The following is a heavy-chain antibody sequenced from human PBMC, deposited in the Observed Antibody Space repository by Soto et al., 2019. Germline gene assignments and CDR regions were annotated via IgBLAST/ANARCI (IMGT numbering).Heavy chain of an antibody. V-gene: IGHV5-51*01. D-gene: IGHD3-9*01. CDR3: ASGYYDILTGPYYGMNV. CDR1: GYSFTSYW. CDR2: IYPGDSDT. J-gene: IGHJ6*04. Sequence: PGESLKISCKGSGYSFTSYWIGWVRQMPGKXLEWMGIIYPGDSDTRYSPSFQGQVTISADKSISTAYLQWSSLKASDTAMYYCASGYYDILTGPYYGMNVWGKGPTVTVSS.